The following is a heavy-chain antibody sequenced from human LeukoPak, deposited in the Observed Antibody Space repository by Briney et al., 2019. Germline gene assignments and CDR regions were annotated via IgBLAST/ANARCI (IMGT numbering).Heavy chain of an antibody. J-gene: IGHJ6*04. V-gene: IGHV3-30*04. D-gene: IGHD1-26*01. CDR3: AKGILPYYYYGMDV. Sequence: GGSLRLSCAASGFTFSDYAMHWVRQAPGKGLEWVAVISYDGRNKYYADSVKGRFTISRDNSKNTLYLQMNSLRAEDTAVYYCAKGILPYYYYGMDVWGKGTTVTVSS. CDR1: GFTFSDYA. CDR2: ISYDGRNK.